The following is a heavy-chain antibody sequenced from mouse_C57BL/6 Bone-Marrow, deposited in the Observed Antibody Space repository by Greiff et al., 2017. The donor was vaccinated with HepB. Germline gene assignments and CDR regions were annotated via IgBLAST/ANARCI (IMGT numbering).Heavy chain of an antibody. D-gene: IGHD2-3*01. Sequence: EVHLVESGPELVKPGASVKIPCKASGYTFTDYNMDWVKQSHGKSLEWIGDINPNNGGTIYNQKFKGKATLTVDKSSSTAYMELRSLTSEDTAVYYCARNGYYKDWFAYWGQGTLVTVSA. CDR1: GYTFTDYN. CDR3: ARNGYYKDWFAY. J-gene: IGHJ3*01. CDR2: INPNNGGT. V-gene: IGHV1-18*01.